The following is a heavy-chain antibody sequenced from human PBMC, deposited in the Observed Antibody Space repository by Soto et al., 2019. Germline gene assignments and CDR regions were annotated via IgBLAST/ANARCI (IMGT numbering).Heavy chain of an antibody. J-gene: IGHJ4*02. D-gene: IGHD1-26*01. Sequence: EVQLVESGGGLVQPGGSLRLSCAASGFTLSTYSMNWVRQAPGKGLEWVSYISGNGNSIYYADSVKGRFTISRDIAKNSLSLQMNSLRDEDTAVYYCARDTWRSGTYSGFDYWGQGTLVTVSS. CDR1: GFTLSTYS. CDR2: ISGNGNSI. V-gene: IGHV3-48*02. CDR3: ARDTWRSGTYSGFDY.